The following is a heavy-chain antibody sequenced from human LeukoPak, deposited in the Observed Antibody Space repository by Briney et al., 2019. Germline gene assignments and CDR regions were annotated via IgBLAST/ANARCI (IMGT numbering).Heavy chain of an antibody. CDR1: GFNFANHA. CDR3: ARDHGIAAAGAFYFDY. CDR2: ISGGGDIT. J-gene: IGHJ4*02. V-gene: IGHV3-23*01. D-gene: IGHD6-13*01. Sequence: GGSLRLSCAASGFNFANHAMSWVRQTPGKGLEWVSAISGGGDITYYADSVKGRFTISRDNSKNTLYLQMNSLRAEDTAVYYCARDHGIAAAGAFYFDYWGQGTLVTVSS.